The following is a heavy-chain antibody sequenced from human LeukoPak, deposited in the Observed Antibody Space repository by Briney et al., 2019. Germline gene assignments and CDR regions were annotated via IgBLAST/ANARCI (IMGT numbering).Heavy chain of an antibody. Sequence: SPTLSLTFAISADSVSINSAAWSWVRQSPWRGLEWLGRTYYKSKWYNDYAVSLKSRITINPDTSKNQFSLQLNSVTPEPTAVYYCARVDWKYSSLDWGQGTLVTVSS. CDR1: ADSVSINSAA. D-gene: IGHD6-19*01. V-gene: IGHV6-1*01. CDR2: TYYKSKWYN. J-gene: IGHJ4*02. CDR3: ARVDWKYSSLD.